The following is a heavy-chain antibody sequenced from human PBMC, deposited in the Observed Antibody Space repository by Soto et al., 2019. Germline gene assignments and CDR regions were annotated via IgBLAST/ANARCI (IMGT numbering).Heavy chain of an antibody. Sequence: SVKVSCKASGGTFSSYAISWVRQAPGQGLEWMGGIIPIFGTANYAQKFQGRVTITADEPTSTAYMELSSLRSEDTAVYYCARSGQYCGGDCYPDYWGQGTLVTVSS. J-gene: IGHJ4*02. V-gene: IGHV1-69*13. D-gene: IGHD2-21*02. CDR2: IIPIFGTA. CDR1: GGTFSSYA. CDR3: ARSGQYCGGDCYPDY.